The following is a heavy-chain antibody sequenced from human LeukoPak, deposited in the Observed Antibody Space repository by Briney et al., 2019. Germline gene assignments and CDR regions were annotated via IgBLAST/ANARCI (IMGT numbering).Heavy chain of an antibody. D-gene: IGHD2-21*02. V-gene: IGHV4-31*03. J-gene: IGHJ4*02. CDR2: IYYSGST. CDR1: GGSIRTGGYY. CDR3: ARVAYCGGDCYSGYFDY. Sequence: SETLSLTCTVSGGSIRTGGYYRSWIRQHPGKGLEWIGYIYYSGSTYYNPSLKSRITISVDTSKNQFSLKLTSVTAADTAVYYCARVAYCGGDCYSGYFDYWGQGTLVTVSS.